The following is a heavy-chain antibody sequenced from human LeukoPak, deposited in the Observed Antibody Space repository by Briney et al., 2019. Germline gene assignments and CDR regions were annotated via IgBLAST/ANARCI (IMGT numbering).Heavy chain of an antibody. Sequence: SETLSLTCTVSGGSISSYYWSWIRQPAGKGLEWIGRIYTSGSTNYNPSLKSRVTMSVDTSKNQFSLKLSSVTAADTAVYYCARGGLLWFGELGSFDYWGQGTLVTVSS. J-gene: IGHJ4*02. V-gene: IGHV4-4*07. CDR1: GGSISSYY. D-gene: IGHD3-10*01. CDR2: IYTSGST. CDR3: ARGGLLWFGELGSFDY.